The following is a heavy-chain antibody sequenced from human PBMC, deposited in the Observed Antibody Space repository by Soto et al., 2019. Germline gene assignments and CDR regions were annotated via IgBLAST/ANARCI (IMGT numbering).Heavy chain of an antibody. J-gene: IGHJ3*02. D-gene: IGHD3-3*01. Sequence: ASVKVSCKASGYTFTSYGISWVRQAPGQGLEWMGWISAYNGNTNYAQKLQGRVTMTTDTSTSTAYMELRSLRSDDTAVYYCARDSNYDFWSGAPIDYDAFDIWGQGTIVTVSS. V-gene: IGHV1-18*01. CDR2: ISAYNGNT. CDR1: GYTFTSYG. CDR3: ARDSNYDFWSGAPIDYDAFDI.